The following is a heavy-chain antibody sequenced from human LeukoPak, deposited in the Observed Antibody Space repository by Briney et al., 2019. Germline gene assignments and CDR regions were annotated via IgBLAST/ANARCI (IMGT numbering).Heavy chain of an antibody. V-gene: IGHV1-8*03. Sequence: ASVKVSCKASGYTFTSYDINWVRQATGQGLEWMGWMNPNSGNTGYAQKFQGRVTITRNTSISTAYMELSSLRSEDTAVYYCAANLRHYDFWSGSYSYYYMDVWGKGTTVAVSS. CDR1: GYTFTSYD. J-gene: IGHJ6*03. CDR2: MNPNSGNT. CDR3: AANLRHYDFWSGSYSYYYMDV. D-gene: IGHD3-3*01.